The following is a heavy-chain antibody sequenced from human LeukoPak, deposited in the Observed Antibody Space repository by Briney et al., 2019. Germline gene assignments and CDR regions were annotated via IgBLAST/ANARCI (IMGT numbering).Heavy chain of an antibody. CDR3: ARGKSGDAFDI. D-gene: IGHD3-10*01. J-gene: IGHJ3*02. CDR2: IYYSGST. Sequence: SETLSLTCTVSGGSISSYYWSWIRQPPGKGLEWIGYIYYSGSTNYNPSLKNRVTISVDTSKNQFSLKLSSVTAADTAVYYCARGKSGDAFDIWGQGTMVTVSS. V-gene: IGHV4-59*01. CDR1: GGSISSYY.